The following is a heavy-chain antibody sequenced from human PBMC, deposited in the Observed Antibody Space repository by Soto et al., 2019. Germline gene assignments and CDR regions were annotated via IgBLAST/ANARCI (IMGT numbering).Heavy chain of an antibody. J-gene: IGHJ6*02. V-gene: IGHV3-64D*08. D-gene: IGHD4-17*01. CDR3: VRSLPYSDYGALGYYGMDV. Sequence: GGSLRLSCSASGFTFSSYAMHWVRQAPGKGLEYVSAISSNGGSTYYADSVKGRFTISRDNSKNTLYLQMSSLRAEDTAVYYCVRSLPYSDYGALGYYGMDVWGQGTTVTVSS. CDR2: ISSNGGST. CDR1: GFTFSSYA.